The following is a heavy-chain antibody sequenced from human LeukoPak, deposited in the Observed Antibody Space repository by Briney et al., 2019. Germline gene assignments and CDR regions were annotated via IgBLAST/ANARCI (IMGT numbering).Heavy chain of an antibody. V-gene: IGHV3-30*03. J-gene: IGHJ4*02. Sequence: GGSLRLSCAASGFTFSSYSMNWVRQARGKGLEWVAVISFDGSIKYYGDSVKGRFTISKDNSKETLYLQMNSLGVEDTAVYYCARAGTFMGDLLNWGGQGTLVTVSS. CDR1: GFTFSSYS. CDR2: ISFDGSIK. CDR3: ARAGTFMGDLLNW. D-gene: IGHD7-27*01.